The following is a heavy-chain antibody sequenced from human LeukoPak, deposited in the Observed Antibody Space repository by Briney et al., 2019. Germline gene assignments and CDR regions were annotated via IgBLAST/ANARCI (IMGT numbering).Heavy chain of an antibody. V-gene: IGHV4-59*01. Sequence: SETLSLTCTVSGGSISSYYWSWIRQPPGKGLEWIGYIYYSGSTNYNPSLKSRVTISVDTSKNQFSLKLSSVTAADTAVYYCARAYADAFDIWGQGTMVTVSS. D-gene: IGHD4-17*01. J-gene: IGHJ3*02. CDR3: ARAYADAFDI. CDR2: IYYSGST. CDR1: GGSISSYY.